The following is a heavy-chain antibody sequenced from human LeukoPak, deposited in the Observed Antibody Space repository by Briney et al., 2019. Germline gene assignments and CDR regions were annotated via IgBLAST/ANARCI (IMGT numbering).Heavy chain of an antibody. CDR2: IYSDGST. Sequence: GGSLRLSCAASGFTVSSNYMSWVRQAPGKGLEWVSVIYSDGSTYYADSVKGRFTISRDNSKNTLYLQMNSLRAEDTAVYYCAGFSKRDGYNRNFDYWGQGTLVTVSS. J-gene: IGHJ4*02. CDR3: AGFSKRDGYNRNFDY. V-gene: IGHV3-66*02. CDR1: GFTVSSNY. D-gene: IGHD5-24*01.